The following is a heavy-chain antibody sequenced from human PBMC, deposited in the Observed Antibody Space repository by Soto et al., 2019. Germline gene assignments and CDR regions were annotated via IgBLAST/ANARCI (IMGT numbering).Heavy chain of an antibody. V-gene: IGHV6-1*01. CDR1: GDSVSSNSAA. Sequence: PSQTLSLTCAISGDSVSSNSAAWNWIRQSPSRGLEWLGRTYYRSKWYNDYAVSVKSRITINPDTSKNQFSLQLNSVTPEDTAVYYCARASSSWYGKIHRFLYDGMDVWGQGTTVTVSS. J-gene: IGHJ6*02. CDR3: ARASSSWYGKIHRFLYDGMDV. CDR2: TYYRSKWYN. D-gene: IGHD6-13*01.